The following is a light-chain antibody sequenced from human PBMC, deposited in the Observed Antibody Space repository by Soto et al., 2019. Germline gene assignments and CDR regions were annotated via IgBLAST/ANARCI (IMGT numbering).Light chain of an antibody. Sequence: QLVLTQSSSASASLGSSVKLTCTLNSGYVSYIVAWHQLKPGKAPRYLMKLEGTGRYNKGSGVPDRFSGSSSGPDRYLLSSSLQSEDEAGYYCETWANNIGVFGGGTKLTVL. CDR3: ETWANNIGV. CDR2: LEGTGRY. CDR1: SGYVSYI. J-gene: IGLJ3*02. V-gene: IGLV4-60*03.